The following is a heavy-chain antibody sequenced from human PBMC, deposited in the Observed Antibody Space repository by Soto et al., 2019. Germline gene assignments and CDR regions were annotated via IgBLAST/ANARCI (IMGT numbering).Heavy chain of an antibody. CDR3: AKGFIVVVTAIRPDDNFDV. Sequence: ASVKISCKASGLTFRNSAVQWVRQRRGHRLEWIGWIVVGSGNTNYAQDFQGRVTISRDMITDTVYMELSSLRSEDTAVYYCAKGFIVVVTAIRPDDNFDVWGQGTMVTVSS. J-gene: IGHJ3*01. CDR1: GLTFRNSA. D-gene: IGHD2-21*02. V-gene: IGHV1-58*01. CDR2: IVVGSGNT.